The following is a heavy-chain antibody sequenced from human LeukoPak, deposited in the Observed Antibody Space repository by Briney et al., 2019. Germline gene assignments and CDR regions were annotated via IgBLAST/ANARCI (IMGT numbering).Heavy chain of an antibody. CDR1: GGSISNYY. CDR2: VFYSGST. Sequence: PSETLSLTCSVSGGSISNYYWSWIRQPPGKGLEWIGYVFYSGSTNYNSSLKSRVTMSVDTSKNQFSLKLSSVAAADTAMYYCARHPSGVSYFDSWGQGTLVTVSS. V-gene: IGHV4-59*08. J-gene: IGHJ4*02. D-gene: IGHD3-10*01. CDR3: ARHPSGVSYFDS.